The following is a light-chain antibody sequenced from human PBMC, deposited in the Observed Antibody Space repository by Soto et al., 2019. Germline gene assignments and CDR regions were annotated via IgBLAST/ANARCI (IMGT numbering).Light chain of an antibody. J-gene: IGKJ5*01. CDR3: QQYNDWPSIT. Sequence: EIVMTQSPATLSVSPGERATLSCRASQSVSRYLAWYQQRPGQAPRLLIYGASTRATGVPASFSGSGSGTEFTLSISSLQSEDFAVYYCQQYNDWPSITFGQGKRLEIK. V-gene: IGKV3-15*01. CDR2: GAS. CDR1: QSVSRY.